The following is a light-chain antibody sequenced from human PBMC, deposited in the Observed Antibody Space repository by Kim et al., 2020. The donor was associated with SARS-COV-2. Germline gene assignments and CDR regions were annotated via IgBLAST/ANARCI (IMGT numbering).Light chain of an antibody. CDR2: DVA. Sequence: LAPGERATLSCRASESVGSYLAWYQQKPGQAPRLLIYDVANRATGIPARFSGSGSGTDFTLTISSLEPEDFAVYYCQQRSNWLWTFGQGTKVDIK. CDR3: QQRSNWLWT. V-gene: IGKV3-11*01. J-gene: IGKJ1*01. CDR1: ESVGSY.